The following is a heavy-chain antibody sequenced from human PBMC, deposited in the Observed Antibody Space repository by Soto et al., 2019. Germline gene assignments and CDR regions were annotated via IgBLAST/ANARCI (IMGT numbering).Heavy chain of an antibody. CDR2: IYHSGST. V-gene: IGHV4-31*03. D-gene: IGHD2-21*01. J-gene: IGHJ5*02. CDR1: GDSISRGGYY. Sequence: QVQLQESGPGLVKPSQTLSLSCTVSGDSISRGGYYWNWIRQHPRKGLEWIGYIYHSGSTNYNPSLKTRVTISVDTSTNQLSLELPNVTAADTAVYYCVRDGAGAYGHGWFGPWAQGILVTLSS. CDR3: VRDGAGAYGHGWFGP.